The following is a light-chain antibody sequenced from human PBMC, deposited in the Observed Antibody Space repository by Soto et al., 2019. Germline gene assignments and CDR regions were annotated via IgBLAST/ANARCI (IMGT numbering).Light chain of an antibody. Sequence: DIQWTQCPYTLSGSVGDSVTLTCRSSHTVSSWLAWYQQEXRKAPNXXXYKXSTLKSGVPSRFSGSGSGTEFTPTISSLHPDDCATDYCQHYNSDSEAFGQGTKVDIK. CDR3: QHYNSDSEA. CDR1: HTVSSW. J-gene: IGKJ1*01. V-gene: IGKV1-5*03. CDR2: KXS.